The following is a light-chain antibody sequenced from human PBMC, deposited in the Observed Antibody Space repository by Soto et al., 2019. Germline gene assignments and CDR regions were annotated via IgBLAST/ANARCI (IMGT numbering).Light chain of an antibody. V-gene: IGKV3-11*01. Sequence: EIVLTQSPATLSLSPGERAALSCRASQSVSSYLAWYQQKHGQAPRLLIYDASKRATGIPARLSGSGSETDFTLTISSLEPEDFAVYFCQQRSNWPSTFGGGTKVEI. CDR1: QSVSSY. CDR2: DAS. J-gene: IGKJ4*01. CDR3: QQRSNWPST.